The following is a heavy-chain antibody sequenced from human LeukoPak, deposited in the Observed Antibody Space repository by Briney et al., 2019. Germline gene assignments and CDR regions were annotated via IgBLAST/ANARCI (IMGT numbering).Heavy chain of an antibody. V-gene: IGHV3-23*01. CDR1: GFTFSSYW. D-gene: IGHD5-18*01. CDR3: ARATWIQLWLIDY. Sequence: GGSLRLSCAAPGFTFSSYWMSWVRQAPGKGLEWVSAISGSGGSTYYADSVKGRFTISRDNSKNTLYLQMNSLRADDTAVYYCARATWIQLWLIDYWGQGTLVTVSS. CDR2: ISGSGGST. J-gene: IGHJ4*02.